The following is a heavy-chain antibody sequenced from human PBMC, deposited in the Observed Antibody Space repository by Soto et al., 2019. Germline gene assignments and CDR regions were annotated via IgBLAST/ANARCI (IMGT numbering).Heavy chain of an antibody. V-gene: IGHV2-5*02. CDR3: AHIPNYYQYDWFDP. J-gene: IGHJ5*02. D-gene: IGHD3-16*01. CDR2: IYWDDDK. CDR1: GFSLTTRGVS. Sequence: QITLKESGPTLVKPTQTLTLTCTFSGFSLTTRGVSVGWIRQPPGKALECLALIYWDDDKRYSPSLQSRLSITKDTSKNQLVLTMTNVDPVDTATFYCAHIPNYYQYDWFDPWGQGTLVSVSS.